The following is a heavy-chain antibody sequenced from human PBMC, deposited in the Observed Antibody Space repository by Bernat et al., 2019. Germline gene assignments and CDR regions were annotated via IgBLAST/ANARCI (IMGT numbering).Heavy chain of an antibody. CDR1: GFTVSSNY. D-gene: IGHD3-10*01. CDR3: AKEGPNRGSYNGVDY. V-gene: IGHV3-66*02. CDR2: IYSGGST. J-gene: IGHJ4*02. Sequence: EVQLVESGGGLVQPGGSLRLSCAASGFTVSSNYMSWVRQAPGKGLEWVSVIYSGGSTYYADSVKGRFTISRDNSKNTLFLQMNSLRAEDTAVYYCAKEGPNRGSYNGVDYWRQGTLVTVSS.